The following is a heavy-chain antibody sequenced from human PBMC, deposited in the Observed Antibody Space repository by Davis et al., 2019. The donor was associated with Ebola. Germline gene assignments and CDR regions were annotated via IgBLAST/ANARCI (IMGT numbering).Heavy chain of an antibody. CDR3: ARDTSHQLPHWLYYFYGMDV. D-gene: IGHD2-2*01. J-gene: IGHJ6*02. V-gene: IGHV3-74*03. CDR2: IKTDASTT. CDR1: GFTFSNYY. Sequence: HTGGSLRLSCAASGFTFSNYYLHWVRHAPGKGLEWVAPIKTDASTTMYADSVKGRFSISRDNTKNTLYLQMNSLRGEDTAIYYCARDTSHQLPHWLYYFYGMDVWGQGTTVTVSS.